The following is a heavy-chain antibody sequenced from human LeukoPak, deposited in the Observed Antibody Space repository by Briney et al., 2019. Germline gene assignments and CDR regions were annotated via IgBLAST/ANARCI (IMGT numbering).Heavy chain of an antibody. CDR1: GGSIRSSSYY. J-gene: IGHJ5*02. CDR2: IYYSGST. Sequence: SETLSLTCTDSGGSIRSSSYYWGWIRQPPGKGLEWIGSIYYSGSTYYNPSLKSRVTISVDTSKNQFSLKLSSVTAADTAVYYCARDLSHYDILTGYLLGWFDPWGQGTLVTVSS. V-gene: IGHV4-39*07. CDR3: ARDLSHYDILTGYLLGWFDP. D-gene: IGHD3-9*01.